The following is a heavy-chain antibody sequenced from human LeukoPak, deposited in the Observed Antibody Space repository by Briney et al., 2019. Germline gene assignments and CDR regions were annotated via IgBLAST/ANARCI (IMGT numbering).Heavy chain of an antibody. D-gene: IGHD3-3*01. J-gene: IGHJ5*02. Sequence: GGSLRLSCAASGFTFSSYSMNWVRQAPGKGLEWVSYISSSSSTIYYADSVKGRFTISRDNAKNSLYLQMNSLRAEDTAVYYCARFTSGYCNWFDPWGQGTLVTVSS. CDR2: ISSSSSTI. CDR3: ARFTSGYCNWFDP. V-gene: IGHV3-48*01. CDR1: GFTFSSYS.